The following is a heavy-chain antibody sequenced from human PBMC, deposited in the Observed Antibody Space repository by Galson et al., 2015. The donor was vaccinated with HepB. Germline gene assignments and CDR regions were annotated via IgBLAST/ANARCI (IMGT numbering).Heavy chain of an antibody. CDR3: ARGQVRWYFDL. Sequence: SVKVSCKASGYTFRNYGISWVRQAPGQGLEWMAWIGTDTGDTDYAQKFQDRVTMTTDTFTTTAYMELRSLRSDDTAVYYCARGQVRWYFDLWGRGTLVTVSS. V-gene: IGHV1-18*04. CDR1: GYTFRNYG. CDR2: IGTDTGDT. J-gene: IGHJ2*01.